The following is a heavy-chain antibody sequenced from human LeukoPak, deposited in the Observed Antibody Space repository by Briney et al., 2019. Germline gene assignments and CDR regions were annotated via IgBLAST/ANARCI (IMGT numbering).Heavy chain of an antibody. CDR1: GGSISSSSYY. D-gene: IGHD5-18*01. V-gene: IGHV4-39*01. CDR2: IYYSGST. Sequence: SETLSLTCTVPGGSISSSSYYWGWIRQPPGKGLEWIGSIYYSGSTYYNPSLKSRVTISVDTSKNQFSLKLSSVTAADTAVYYCARHGSWDGDSYCYTWSVSYFDYWGQGTLVTVSS. CDR3: ARHGSWDGDSYCYTWSVSYFDY. J-gene: IGHJ4*02.